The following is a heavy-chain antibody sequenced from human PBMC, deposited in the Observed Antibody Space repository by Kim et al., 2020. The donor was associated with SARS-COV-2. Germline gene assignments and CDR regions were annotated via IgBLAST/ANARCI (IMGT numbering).Heavy chain of an antibody. D-gene: IGHD3-10*01. V-gene: IGHV3-9*01. J-gene: IGHJ6*02. CDR2: ISWNSGSI. CDR1: GFTFDDYA. CDR3: AKGLGEYYGMDV. Sequence: GGSLRLSCAASGFTFDDYAMHWVRQAPGKGLEWVSGISWNSGSIGYADSVKGRFTISRDNAKNSLYLQMNSLRAEDTALYYCAKGLGEYYGMDVWGQGTTVTVSS.